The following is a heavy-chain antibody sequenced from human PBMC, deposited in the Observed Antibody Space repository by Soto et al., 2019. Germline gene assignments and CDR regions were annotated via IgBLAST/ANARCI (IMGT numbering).Heavy chain of an antibody. Sequence: EVQLVESGGGLVQPGGSLRLSCAASGFSFSRFWMTWVRQAPGKGLEWVANINQSGIKIHYGDSVEGRFTLSRDNAKNSLYLQLNSLRPEDTAMYDGARDCSPSGEVSLAACDVWGQGTVVTVSS. CDR1: GFSFSRFW. J-gene: IGHJ3*01. CDR2: INQSGIKI. D-gene: IGHD2-21*01. CDR3: ARDCSPSGEVSLAACDV. V-gene: IGHV3-7*05.